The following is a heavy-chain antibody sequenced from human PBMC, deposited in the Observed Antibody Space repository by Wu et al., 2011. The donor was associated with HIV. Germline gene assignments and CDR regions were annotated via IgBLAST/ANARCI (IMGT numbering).Heavy chain of an antibody. D-gene: IGHD3-10*01. J-gene: IGHJ6*02. CDR3: ARDRSQGEWFGGIITSYGMDV. V-gene: IGHV1-69*05. CDR1: GVSFNTYA. CDR2: VTPVFGTT. Sequence: QVQLVQSGAEVRKVGSSVKVSCKASGVSFNTYAISWVRQAPGQRPEWMGGVTPVFGTTSYAQDFQDRLTITTDESTTTAFMELSSLRLDDTAVYYCARDRSQGEWFGGIITSYGMDVVGPKGPRSPVSS.